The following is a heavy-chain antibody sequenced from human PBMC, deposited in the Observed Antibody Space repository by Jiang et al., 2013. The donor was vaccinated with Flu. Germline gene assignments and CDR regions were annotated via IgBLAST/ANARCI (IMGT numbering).Heavy chain of an antibody. CDR2: IDPGSGFT. CDR3: ARVAYSTLDR. Sequence: GAEVKKPGASAKISCRVSGYAFTNYAIHWVRQAPGHRPEYMGWIDPGSGFTKYSQNFQGKITLTRDTSASIVYMDLEDLRSEDTAVYYCARVAYSTLDRWGQGTLVIVSS. J-gene: IGHJ5*02. V-gene: IGHV1-3*01. CDR1: GYAFTNYA. D-gene: IGHD2-15*01.